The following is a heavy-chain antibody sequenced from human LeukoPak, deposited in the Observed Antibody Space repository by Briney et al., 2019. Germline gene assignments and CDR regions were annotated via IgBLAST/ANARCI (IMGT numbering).Heavy chain of an antibody. CDR1: GFTFSSYA. CDR2: ISGSGSIT. CDR3: AKDLYGDYDNDY. Sequence: GGSLRLSCAASGFTFSSYAMSWVRQAPGKGLEWVSGISGSGSITYYADSVKGRFTISRDNPKNTLYLQMNCLRAEDTAVYYCAKDLYGDYDNDYWGQGTLVTVSS. J-gene: IGHJ4*02. V-gene: IGHV3-23*01. D-gene: IGHD4-17*01.